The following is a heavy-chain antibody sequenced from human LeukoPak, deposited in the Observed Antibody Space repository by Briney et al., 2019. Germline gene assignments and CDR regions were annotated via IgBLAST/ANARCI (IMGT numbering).Heavy chain of an antibody. CDR3: ARDLAEQRYYDFWSGSQSGY. CDR2: IYYSGST. Sequence: SETLSLTCTVSGGSISSSSYYWGWIRQPPGKGLEWIGSIYYSGSTYYNPSLKSRVTISVDTSKNQFSLKLSSVTAADTAVYYCARDLAEQRYYDFWSGSQSGYWGQGTLVTVSS. D-gene: IGHD3-3*01. CDR1: GGSISSSSYY. J-gene: IGHJ4*02. V-gene: IGHV4-39*07.